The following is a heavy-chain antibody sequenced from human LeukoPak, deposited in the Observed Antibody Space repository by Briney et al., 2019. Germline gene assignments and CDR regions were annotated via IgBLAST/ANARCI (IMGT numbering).Heavy chain of an antibody. J-gene: IGHJ4*02. CDR2: ISSGSNTK. D-gene: IGHD3-10*01. CDR3: ASGDGYYGSGNYYKGYFDY. V-gene: IGHV3-48*01. CDR1: GFSFRTYT. Sequence: GGSLRLSCAASGFSFRTYTMNWVRQAPGKGLEWISYISSGSNTKYCAGSVKGRFTISRDNAKNSLFLQMNSLRAEDSAVYFCASGDGYYGSGNYYKGYFDYWGQGTLVTVSS.